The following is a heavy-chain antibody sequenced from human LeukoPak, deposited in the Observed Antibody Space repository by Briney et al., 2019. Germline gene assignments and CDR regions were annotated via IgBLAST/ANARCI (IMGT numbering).Heavy chain of an antibody. CDR3: ARSLSTAGIDY. J-gene: IGHJ4*02. Sequence: SETLSLTCTVSGYSITTGRYWGWIRQPPGKGLEWIGSIYQSGSTYYNPSLKSRVTISVDKSKNQFSPNLRSVTAPDTAVYYCARSLSTAGIDYWGQGILVTVSS. CDR1: GYSITTGRY. V-gene: IGHV4-38-2*02. CDR2: IYQSGST. D-gene: IGHD2-2*01.